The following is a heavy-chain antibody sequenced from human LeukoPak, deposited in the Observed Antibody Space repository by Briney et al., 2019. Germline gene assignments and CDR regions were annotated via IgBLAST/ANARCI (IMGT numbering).Heavy chain of an antibody. CDR3: AACTSGSCYSGAPFDL. CDR1: GDSIKSGGHS. Sequence: SGTLSLTCAVSGDSIKSGGHSWSWLRQAPGRGLEWIGFFYQTGISSNNPSLGSRVTISIDTTKNHLSLKLTSVIAADTALYYCAACTSGSCYSGAPFDLWGQGALVTVSS. J-gene: IGHJ4*02. V-gene: IGHV4-30-2*01. CDR2: FYQTGIS. D-gene: IGHD2-15*01.